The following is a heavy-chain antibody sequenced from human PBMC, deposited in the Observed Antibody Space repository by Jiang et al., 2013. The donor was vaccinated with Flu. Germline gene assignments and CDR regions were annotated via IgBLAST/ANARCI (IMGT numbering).Heavy chain of an antibody. V-gene: IGHV1-24*01. CDR1: GYTLSELL. CDR2: FDPEVDET. J-gene: IGHJ4*02. D-gene: IGHD6-13*01. Sequence: QSGAEVKKPGASVKVSCKVSGYTLSELLVHWVRQAPGKGLEWMGGFDPEVDETIYTQKLQGRVTMTEDTSTDTAYMELSSLRHEDTAVYYCTVSLSSSSRTSFDYWGQGTLVTVSS. CDR3: TVSLSSSSRTSFDY.